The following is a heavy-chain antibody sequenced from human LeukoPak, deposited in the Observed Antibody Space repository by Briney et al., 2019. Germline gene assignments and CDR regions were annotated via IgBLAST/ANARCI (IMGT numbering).Heavy chain of an antibody. D-gene: IGHD6-6*01. CDR2: ISSSSSYI. CDR1: GFTFSSYS. Sequence: GGSLRLSCAASGFTFSSYSMNWVRQAPGKGLEWVSSISSSSSYIYYADSVKGRFTISRDNAKNSLYLQMNSLRAEDTAVYYCARDPGIAARKYYFDYWGQGTLVTVSS. V-gene: IGHV3-21*01. CDR3: ARDPGIAARKYYFDY. J-gene: IGHJ4*02.